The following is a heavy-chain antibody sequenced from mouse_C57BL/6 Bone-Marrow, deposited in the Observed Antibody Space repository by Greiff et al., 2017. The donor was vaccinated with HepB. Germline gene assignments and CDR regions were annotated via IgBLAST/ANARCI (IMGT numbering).Heavy chain of an antibody. D-gene: IGHD2-4*01. V-gene: IGHV14-4*01. CDR1: GFNIKDDY. J-gene: IGHJ1*03. CDR3: TTGYDYDEGYFDV. CDR2: IDPENGDT. Sequence: VQLQQSGAELVRPGASVKLSCTASGFNIKDDYMHWVKQRPEQGLEWIGWIDPENGDTEYASKFQGKATITADTSSKTAYLQLSSLTSEDTAVYYCTTGYDYDEGYFDVWGTGTTVTVSS.